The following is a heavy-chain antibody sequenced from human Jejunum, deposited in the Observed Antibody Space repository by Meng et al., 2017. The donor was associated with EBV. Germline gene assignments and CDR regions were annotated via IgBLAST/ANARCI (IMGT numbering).Heavy chain of an antibody. Sequence: QVQLVGSGGGVVQPGMSLRLSCAASGFIFSDYAMHWVRQAPGKGLEWVALISYDGSNKYYADSVKGRFTISRDSSKNTLFLQMNSLRTEDTAVYYCTREIRGFYSAYWGQGALVTVSS. D-gene: IGHD2-21*01. CDR2: ISYDGSNK. V-gene: IGHV3-30-3*01. CDR3: TREIRGFYSAY. CDR1: GFIFSDYA. J-gene: IGHJ4*02.